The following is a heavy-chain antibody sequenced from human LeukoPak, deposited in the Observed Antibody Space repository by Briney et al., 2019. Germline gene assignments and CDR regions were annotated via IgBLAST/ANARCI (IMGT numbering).Heavy chain of an antibody. J-gene: IGHJ4*02. V-gene: IGHV3-9*01. CDR3: AKDSIAVAGTPSYFDY. Sequence: GRSLRLSCAASGFTFNDYAMHWVRHAPGEGLEWVSGISWNSGRIDYADSVKGRFTISRDNAKNSLYLQMNSMRAEDTALYYCAKDSIAVAGTPSYFDYWGQGTLVTVSS. CDR2: ISWNSGRI. CDR1: GFTFNDYA. D-gene: IGHD6-19*01.